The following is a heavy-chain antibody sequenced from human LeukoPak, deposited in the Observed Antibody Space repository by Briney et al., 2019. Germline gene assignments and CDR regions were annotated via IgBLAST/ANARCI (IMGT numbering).Heavy chain of an antibody. CDR3: AIYYYGSGSYDWFDP. V-gene: IGHV4-59*01. J-gene: IGHJ5*02. D-gene: IGHD3-10*01. CDR1: GGSISSYY. CDR2: IYYSGST. Sequence: SETLSLTCTVSGGSISSYYWSWIRQPPGKGLEWIGYIYYSGSTNYNPSLKSRVTISVDTSKNQFSLKLSSVTAADTAVYYCAIYYYGSGSYDWFDPWGQGTLVTVSS.